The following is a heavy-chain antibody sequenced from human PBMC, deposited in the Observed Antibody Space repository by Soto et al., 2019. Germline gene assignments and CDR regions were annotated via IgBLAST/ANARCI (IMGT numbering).Heavy chain of an antibody. CDR3: ARHYCSSTSCYPVYYYYYGMEV. J-gene: IGHJ6*04. CDR2: IYPGDSDT. D-gene: IGHD2-2*01. V-gene: IGHV5-51*01. Sequence: PGESLKISCKGSGYSFTSYWIGWVRQMPGKGLEWMGIIYPGDSDTRYSPSFQGQVTISADKSISTAYLQRSSLKASDTAMYYCARHYCSSTSCYPVYYYYYGMEVWGKGTTVTVYS. CDR1: GYSFTSYW.